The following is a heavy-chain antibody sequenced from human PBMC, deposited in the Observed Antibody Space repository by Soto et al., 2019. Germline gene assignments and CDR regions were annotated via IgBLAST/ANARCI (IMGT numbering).Heavy chain of an antibody. CDR2: IYHTGTT. CDR1: GGSISTHY. D-gene: IGHD6-13*01. J-gene: IGHJ6*02. CDR3: AGNEGSSSSWTLFGMDV. V-gene: IGHV4-59*11. Sequence: QVQLQESGPGLVKPSETLSLTCTVSGGSISTHYWSWIRQPPGKGLEWVGYIYHTGTTNDNPSLNSRVTISLDTSKNQLSLNVSSVTAVDTATYYCAGNEGSSSSWTLFGMDVWGQGTKVTVSS.